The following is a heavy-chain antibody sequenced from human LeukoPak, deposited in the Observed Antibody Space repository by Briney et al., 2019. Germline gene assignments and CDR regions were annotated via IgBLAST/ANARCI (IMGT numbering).Heavy chain of an antibody. D-gene: IGHD3-10*01. Sequence: PGGSLRLSCAASGFTFSSYSMNWVRQAPGKGLEWVSSISSSSSYIYYADSVKGRFTISRDNAKNSLYLQMNSLRAEDTAVYYCARGEIFGSGSYYLDYWGQGTLVTVSS. CDR2: ISSSSSYI. V-gene: IGHV3-21*01. J-gene: IGHJ4*02. CDR3: ARGEIFGSGSYYLDY. CDR1: GFTFSSYS.